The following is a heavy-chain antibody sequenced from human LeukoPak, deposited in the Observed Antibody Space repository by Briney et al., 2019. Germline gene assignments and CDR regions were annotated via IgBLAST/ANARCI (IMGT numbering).Heavy chain of an antibody. D-gene: IGHD3-3*01. CDR3: ATVPRYDFWSGYLLNMFDP. J-gene: IGHJ5*02. Sequence: GASVKVSCKASGYTFTSYGISWVRQAHGQGLEWMGWISAYNGNTNYAQKLQGRVTMTTDTSTSTAYMELRSLRSDDTAVYYCATVPRYDFWSGYLLNMFDPWGQGTLVTVSS. CDR2: ISAYNGNT. V-gene: IGHV1-18*01. CDR1: GYTFTSYG.